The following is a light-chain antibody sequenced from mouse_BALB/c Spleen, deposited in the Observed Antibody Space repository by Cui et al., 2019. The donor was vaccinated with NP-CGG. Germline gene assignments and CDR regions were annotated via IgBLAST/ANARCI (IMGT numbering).Light chain of an antibody. Sequence: QAVFTQGSALTTSPGETVTLTCPSSTGAVTTSNYANWVQEKPDHLFTGLIGGTNNRAPGVPARFSGSLIGDKAALTITGAQTEDEAIYFCALWYSNHWVFGGGTKLTVL. V-gene: IGLV1*01. J-gene: IGLJ1*01. CDR1: TGAVTTSNY. CDR3: ALWYSNHWV. CDR2: GTN.